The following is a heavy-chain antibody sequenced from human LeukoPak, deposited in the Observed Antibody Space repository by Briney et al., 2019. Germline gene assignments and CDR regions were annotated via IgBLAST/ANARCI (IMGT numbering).Heavy chain of an antibody. Sequence: SETLSLTCTVSGGSISSYYWSWIRQPPGKGLEWIGYIYYSGSTNYNPSLKSRVTISVDTSKNQFSLKLSSVTAADTAVYYCARGEVSSGYYYDYWGQGTLVTVSS. CDR2: IYYSGST. CDR1: GGSISSYY. CDR3: ARGEVSSGYYYDY. V-gene: IGHV4-59*01. D-gene: IGHD3-22*01. J-gene: IGHJ4*02.